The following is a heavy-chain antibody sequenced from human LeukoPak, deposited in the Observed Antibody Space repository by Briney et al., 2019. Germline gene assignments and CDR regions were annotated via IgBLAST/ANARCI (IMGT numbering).Heavy chain of an antibody. Sequence: GGSLRLSCAASGFTFSSYGMHWVRQAPGKGLEWVAVIWYDGSNKYYADSVKGRFTISRDNSKNTLYLQMNSLRAEDTAVYYCGRGDSSGYPDAFDIWGQGTMVTVSS. CDR1: GFTFSSYG. J-gene: IGHJ3*02. CDR3: GRGDSSGYPDAFDI. CDR2: IWYDGSNK. V-gene: IGHV3-33*01. D-gene: IGHD3-22*01.